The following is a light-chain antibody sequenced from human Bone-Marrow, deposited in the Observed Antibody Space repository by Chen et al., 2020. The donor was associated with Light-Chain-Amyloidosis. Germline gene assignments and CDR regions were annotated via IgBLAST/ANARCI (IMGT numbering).Light chain of an antibody. CDR1: QSVGTN. Sequence: EIVLTQSPATLSLSPGERATLSCRASQSVGTNLAWYQQKPGQAPRLLIYAVSDRATGIPARFSGSGSGTDFTLTISSLEPEDFAVYYCHQRNNWPFTFGPGTTVDIK. CDR3: HQRNNWPFT. CDR2: AVS. V-gene: IGKV3-11*01. J-gene: IGKJ3*01.